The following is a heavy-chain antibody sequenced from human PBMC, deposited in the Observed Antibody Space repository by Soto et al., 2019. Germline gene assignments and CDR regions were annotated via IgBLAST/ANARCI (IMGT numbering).Heavy chain of an antibody. D-gene: IGHD6-19*01. V-gene: IGHV3-53*01. CDR2: IYKGGST. Sequence: EVQLVESGGGLIQPGGSLRLSCAAAGFTVSSSYMSWVRQAPGKGLELVSVIYKGGSTYYADSVKGRFTISRDNSKNTLYLQMNRMRAEDTAVYYCARVKYRLAGTNLLTDGMDVWGQGTTVTVSS. CDR3: ARVKYRLAGTNLLTDGMDV. J-gene: IGHJ6*02. CDR1: GFTVSSSY.